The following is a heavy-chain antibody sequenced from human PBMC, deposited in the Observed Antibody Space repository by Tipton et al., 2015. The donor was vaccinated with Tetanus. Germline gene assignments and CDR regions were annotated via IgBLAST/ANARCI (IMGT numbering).Heavy chain of an antibody. Sequence: QSGAEVKKPGESLKISCRVSGDSSANFWIGWVRQMPGKGLEWMGIIFPGASDPVYSPSFQGHVTISADKSLNTAYLQWSSLKASVTATYYCARQGIKSMYPCFDPWGQGTQVTVSP. CDR3: ARQGIKSMYPCFDP. D-gene: IGHD5-12*01. CDR2: IFPGASDP. J-gene: IGHJ5*02. V-gene: IGHV5-51*01. CDR1: GDSSANFW.